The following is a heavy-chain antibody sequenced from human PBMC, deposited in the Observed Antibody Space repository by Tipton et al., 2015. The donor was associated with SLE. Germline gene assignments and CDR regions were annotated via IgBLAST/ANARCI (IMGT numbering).Heavy chain of an antibody. V-gene: IGHV3-23*01. D-gene: IGHD3-22*01. CDR3: AKDPYRDYYDSGGYYFDY. J-gene: IGHJ4*02. CDR1: GFTFSSYA. CDR2: ISGSGGST. Sequence: SLRLSCAASGFTFSSYAMSWVRQAPGKGLEWVSAISGSGGSTDYADSVKGRFTISRDNSKSTLYLQMNSLRAEDTAVYYCAKDPYRDYYDSGGYYFDYWGQGTLVTVSS.